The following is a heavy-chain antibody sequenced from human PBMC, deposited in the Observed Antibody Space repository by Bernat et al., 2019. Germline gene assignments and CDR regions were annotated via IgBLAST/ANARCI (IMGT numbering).Heavy chain of an antibody. V-gene: IGHV3-64D*06. CDR3: VRDRAIDY. D-gene: IGHD5-18*01. CDR1: GFTFSSSY. Sequence: EVQIVESGGGLVQPGGSLRLSCSVSGFTFSSSYMHWVRQAAGKGPEYISSISGNGDITYYADSVKGRFTVSRDNSKNTLHLQMSSLRTEDTAVYYCVRDRAIDYWGQGILVTVSS. J-gene: IGHJ4*02. CDR2: ISGNGDIT.